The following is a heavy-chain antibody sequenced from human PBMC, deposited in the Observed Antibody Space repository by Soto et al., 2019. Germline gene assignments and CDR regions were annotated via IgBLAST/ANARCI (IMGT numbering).Heavy chain of an antibody. CDR3: ARVIGWSKCGMDL. Sequence: QVQLQESGPGLVKPSETLSLTCTVSGGSIRNYYWSWIRQPPGKGLEWFGYIYYGGSTNYNPSLKNRVTVSVDTSKNQFSLKLSSVTAADAAVYYCARVIGWSKCGMDLWGQGTTVTVCS. CDR2: IYYGGST. V-gene: IGHV4-59*01. CDR1: GGSIRNYY. J-gene: IGHJ6*02. D-gene: IGHD3-3*01.